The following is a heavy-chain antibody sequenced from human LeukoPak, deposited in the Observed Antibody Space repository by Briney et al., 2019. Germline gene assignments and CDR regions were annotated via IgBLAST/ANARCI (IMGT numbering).Heavy chain of an antibody. CDR2: IYYSGST. CDR1: GVTISSYY. J-gene: IGHJ6*02. CDR3: AKTYSSGLYYGMDV. V-gene: IGHV4-59*01. Sequence: SETPSLTCTASGVTISSYYRSWIRQPPGKGLEWIGYIYYSGSTNYNPSLESRVTISVDTSKNQFSLNLSSVTAADTAVYYCAKTYSSGLYYGMDVWGQGTTVTVSS. D-gene: IGHD6-19*01.